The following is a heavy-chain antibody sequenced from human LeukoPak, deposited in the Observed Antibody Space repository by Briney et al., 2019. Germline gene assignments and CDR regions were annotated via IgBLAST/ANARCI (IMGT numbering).Heavy chain of an antibody. CDR2: ISGSGGST. J-gene: IGHJ4*02. CDR3: AKDEGHSNYPPYY. V-gene: IGHV3-23*01. D-gene: IGHD4-11*01. Sequence: GGSLRLSCAASGFTFSSYSMNWVRQAPGKGLEWVSAISGSGGSTYYADSVKGRFTISRDNSKNTLYLQMNSLRAEDTAVYYCAKDEGHSNYPPYYWGQGTLVTVSS. CDR1: GFTFSSYS.